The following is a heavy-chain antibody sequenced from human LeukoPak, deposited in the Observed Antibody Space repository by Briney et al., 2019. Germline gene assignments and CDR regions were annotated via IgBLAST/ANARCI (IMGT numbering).Heavy chain of an antibody. J-gene: IGHJ4*02. CDR1: GYTFTGYY. D-gene: IGHD1-26*01. CDR3: ARRETNKWELRGVSTGPFGY. Sequence: ASVKVSCKASGYTFTGYYMHWVRQAPGQGLEWMGWINPNSGGTNYAQKFQGRVTMTRDTSISTAYMELSRLRSDDTAVYYCARRETNKWELRGVSTGPFGYWGQGTLVTVSS. CDR2: INPNSGGT. V-gene: IGHV1-2*02.